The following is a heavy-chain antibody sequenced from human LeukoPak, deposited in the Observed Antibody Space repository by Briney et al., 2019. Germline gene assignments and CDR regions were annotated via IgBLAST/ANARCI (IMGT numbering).Heavy chain of an antibody. CDR1: GFTFSSYW. CDR2: INTDGSST. Sequence: GGSLRLSCAASGFTFSSYWMHWFRQAPGKGLVWVSRINTDGSSTYYADSVKGRFTISRDNSKNTLYLQMNSLRAEDTAVYYCAKDSSSSWFLGAYYYYYMDVWGKGTTVTVSS. D-gene: IGHD6-13*01. J-gene: IGHJ6*03. V-gene: IGHV3-74*01. CDR3: AKDSSSSWFLGAYYYYYMDV.